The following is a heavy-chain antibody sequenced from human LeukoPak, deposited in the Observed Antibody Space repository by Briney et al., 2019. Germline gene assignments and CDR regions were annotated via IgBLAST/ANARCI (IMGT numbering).Heavy chain of an antibody. CDR2: IYYSGST. CDR3: ANLRSSGYNDALDI. CDR1: GGSISSYY. J-gene: IGHJ3*02. Sequence: PSETLSLTCSVSGGSISSYYWSWIRQPPGKGLEWIGYIYYSGSTNYNPSLKSRVTISVDTSKNQFSLKLSSVTAADTAVYYCANLRSSGYNDALDIWGQGTMVTVSS. V-gene: IGHV4-59*01. D-gene: IGHD3-22*01.